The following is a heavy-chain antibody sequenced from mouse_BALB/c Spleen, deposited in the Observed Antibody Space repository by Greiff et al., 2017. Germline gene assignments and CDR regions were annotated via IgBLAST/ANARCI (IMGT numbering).Heavy chain of an antibody. V-gene: IGHV1-4*01. J-gene: IGHJ4*01. D-gene: IGHD1-2*01. CDR2: INPSSGYT. CDR3: ARGDTTATLYAMDY. Sequence: VQLQQSGAELARPGASVKMSCKASGYTFTSYTMHWVKQRPGQGLEWIGYINPSSGYTNYNQKFKDKATLTVDKSSSTAYIQLSSPTSEDSAVYYCARGDTTATLYAMDYWGQGTSVTVSS. CDR1: GYTFTSYT.